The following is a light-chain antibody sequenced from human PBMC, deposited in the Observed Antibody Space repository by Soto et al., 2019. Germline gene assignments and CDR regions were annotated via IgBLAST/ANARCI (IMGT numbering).Light chain of an antibody. CDR1: QGINSW. V-gene: IGKV1D-12*01. J-gene: IGKJ4*01. Sequence: DIQMTQSPSSVSASVGDRVTITCRASQGINSWLAWYQQKPGKAPKLLISAASSLQSGVPSRFKGSGSATDFTLTISSLQPEDFATYYCQLAYIVPFTFGGGTKVEIK. CDR3: QLAYIVPFT. CDR2: AAS.